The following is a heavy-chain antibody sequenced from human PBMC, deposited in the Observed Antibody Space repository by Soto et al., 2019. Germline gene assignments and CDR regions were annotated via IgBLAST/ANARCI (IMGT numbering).Heavy chain of an antibody. CDR3: AREASAVISLDY. J-gene: IGHJ4*02. CDR2: FNPNSGDT. CDR1: GYSFTAYS. D-gene: IGHD6-19*01. V-gene: IGHV1-2*02. Sequence: QVQLVHSGAEVKKPGASVKVSCKASGYSFTAYSMHWVRQAPGQGLEWMGWFNPNSGDTIYAQKFQGRVTLTRETSISTAYLELTGLRSDDTAVYYCAREASAVISLDYWGQGTLVTVSS.